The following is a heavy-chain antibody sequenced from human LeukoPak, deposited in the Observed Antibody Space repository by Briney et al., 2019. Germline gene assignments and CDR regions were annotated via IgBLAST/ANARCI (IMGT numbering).Heavy chain of an antibody. D-gene: IGHD3-22*01. J-gene: IGHJ4*02. CDR3: AKDRDYDSSGYYSSWYFDY. CDR2: ISYDGSNK. V-gene: IGHV3-30-3*01. Sequence: GRSLRLSCAASGFTFSSYAMHWVRQAPGKGLEWVAVISYDGSNKYYADSVKGRFTISRDNSKNTLYLQMNSLRAEDTAVYYCAKDRDYDSSGYYSSWYFDYWGQGTLVTVSS. CDR1: GFTFSSYA.